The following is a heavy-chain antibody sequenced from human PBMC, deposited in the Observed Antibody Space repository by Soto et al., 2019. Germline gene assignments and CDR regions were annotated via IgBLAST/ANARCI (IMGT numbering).Heavy chain of an antibody. CDR1: GGSISSGYYY. CDR3: ARAVRFLEWPYYGMDV. CDR2: IYYSGST. Sequence: SETLSLTCPVSGGSISSGYYYWSWIRQPPGKGLEWIGYIYYSGSTYYNPSLKSRVTISVDTSKNQFSLKLSSVTAADTAVYYCARAVRFLEWPYYGMDVWGQGTTVTVSS. D-gene: IGHD3-3*01. V-gene: IGHV4-30-4*01. J-gene: IGHJ6*02.